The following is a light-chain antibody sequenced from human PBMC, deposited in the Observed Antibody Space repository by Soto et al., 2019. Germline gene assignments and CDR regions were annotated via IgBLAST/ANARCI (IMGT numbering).Light chain of an antibody. CDR3: QQFYSTPHT. CDR2: WAS. Sequence: DIVMTQSPDSLAVSLGERATINCKSSQSVLYSSNNKNYLAWYQQKLGQPPKLLFFWASTRDSGVPDLFSGSGSGTDFTLTISSLQAEDVAVYYCQQFYSTPHTFGQGTKLEIK. CDR1: QSVLYSSNNKNY. J-gene: IGKJ1*01. V-gene: IGKV4-1*01.